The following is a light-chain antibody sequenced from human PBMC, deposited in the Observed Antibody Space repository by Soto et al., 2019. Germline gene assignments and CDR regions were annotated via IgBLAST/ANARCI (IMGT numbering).Light chain of an antibody. J-gene: IGKJ5*01. CDR3: QQSYSSIT. Sequence: EIQITQTPYSLSSSVLERITITFRASQSISSYLNWYQQKPGKAPKLLIYAASSLQSGVPSRFSGSGSATDFTLTISSLQPEDFATYYCQQSYSSITFGQGTRLEIK. CDR2: AAS. V-gene: IGKV1-39*01. CDR1: QSISSY.